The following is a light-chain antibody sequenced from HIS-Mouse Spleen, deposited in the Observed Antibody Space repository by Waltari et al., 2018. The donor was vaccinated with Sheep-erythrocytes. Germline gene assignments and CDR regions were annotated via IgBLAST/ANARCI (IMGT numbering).Light chain of an antibody. J-gene: IGKJ3*01. CDR2: GAS. V-gene: IGKV3-15*01. Sequence: EIVMTQSPATLSVSPGERATLSCRASQSVSSNLAWYQQKPGQAPRLLIYGASTRATGIPARFSGSGSGTEFTLTISSMQSEDFAVYYCQQYGSSRQQTFTFGPGTKVDIK. CDR1: QSVSSN. CDR3: QQYGSSRQQTFT.